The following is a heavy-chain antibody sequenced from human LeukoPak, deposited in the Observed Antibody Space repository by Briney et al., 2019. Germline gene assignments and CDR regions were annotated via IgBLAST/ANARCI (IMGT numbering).Heavy chain of an antibody. J-gene: IGHJ4*02. V-gene: IGHV1-69*01. Sequence: SVKVSCKASGGTFSSYAISWVRQAPGQGLEWMGGIIPIFGTANYAQKFQGRVTITADESTSTAYMELSSLRSEDTAVYYCARAHIYNFHCSSTSCPWRGKPYYFDYWGQGTLVTVSS. D-gene: IGHD2-2*01. CDR2: IIPIFGTA. CDR1: GGTFSSYA. CDR3: ARAHIYNFHCSSTSCPWRGKPYYFDY.